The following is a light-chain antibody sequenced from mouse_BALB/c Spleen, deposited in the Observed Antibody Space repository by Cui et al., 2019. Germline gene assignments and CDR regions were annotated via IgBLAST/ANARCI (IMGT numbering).Light chain of an antibody. CDR2: STS. J-gene: IGKJ5*01. V-gene: IGKV4-74*01. CDR3: HQYHRSPLT. CDR1: SSVSSTY. Sequence: QIVLTQSPAIMSASLGERVTMTCPASSSVSSTYLHWYEQKPGYSGKRWIDSTSNMACGVPARFSGSGSGTSYSLTISSMEAEDAATYYCHQYHRSPLTFGAGTKLELK.